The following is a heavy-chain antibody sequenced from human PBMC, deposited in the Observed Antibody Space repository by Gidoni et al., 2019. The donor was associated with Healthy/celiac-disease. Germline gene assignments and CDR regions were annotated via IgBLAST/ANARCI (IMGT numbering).Heavy chain of an antibody. CDR1: GGSFSGYY. J-gene: IGHJ4*02. V-gene: IGHV4-34*01. D-gene: IGHD3-10*01. Sequence: QAQLQQWGAGLLKPEETLSLTCAVYGGSFSGYYWSWIRQPPGKGLAWIGEINHSGSTNDNPSLKSRVTISVDTSKSQFSLKLSSVTAADTAVYYCARGLLWFGYFDYWGQGTLVTVSS. CDR2: INHSGST. CDR3: ARGLLWFGYFDY.